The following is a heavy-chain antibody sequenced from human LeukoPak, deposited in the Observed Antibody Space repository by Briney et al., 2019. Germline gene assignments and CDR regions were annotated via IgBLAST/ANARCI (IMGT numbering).Heavy chain of an antibody. J-gene: IGHJ4*02. CDR2: TYYRSKWYN. CDR1: GDSVSIYSAG. V-gene: IGHV6-1*01. CDR3: GRDIGAAIGH. D-gene: IGHD6-13*01. Sequence: SPTLSLTFAISGDSVSIYSAGWSWIRQSPARGLEWLGRTYYRSKWYNESALSVRSRITISPDTSKNQVSLQLNSVTPDDTAFYYCGRDIGAAIGHWGQGTLVTVSS.